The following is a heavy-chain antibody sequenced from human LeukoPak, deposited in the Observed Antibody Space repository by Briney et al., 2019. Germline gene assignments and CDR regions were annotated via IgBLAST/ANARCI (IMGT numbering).Heavy chain of an antibody. Sequence: ASVKVSCKASGYTFTSYGISWVRQAPGQGLEWMGWISAYNGNTNYAQKLQGRVTMTTDTSTSTAYMELRSLRSDDTAVYYCAREVGSSSEPPSYYYYGMDVWGQGTTVTVSS. CDR1: GYTFTSYG. V-gene: IGHV1-18*01. J-gene: IGHJ6*02. CDR3: AREVGSSSEPPSYYYYGMDV. CDR2: ISAYNGNT. D-gene: IGHD6-6*01.